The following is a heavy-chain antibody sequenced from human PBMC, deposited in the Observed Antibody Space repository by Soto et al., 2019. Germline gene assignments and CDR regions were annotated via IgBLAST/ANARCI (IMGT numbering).Heavy chain of an antibody. D-gene: IGHD5-18*01. J-gene: IGHJ4*02. V-gene: IGHV3-23*01. CDR2: ISGSGGST. CDR3: GRGGSDSPMAPGY. CDR1: GFTFSSYA. Sequence: QPGGSLRLSCAASGFTFSSYAMSWVRQAPGKGLEWVSAISGSGGSTYYADSVKGRFTISRDNSKNTLYLQMNSLGAEDTAVFYCGRGGSDSPMAPGYWGQGTLVTVSS.